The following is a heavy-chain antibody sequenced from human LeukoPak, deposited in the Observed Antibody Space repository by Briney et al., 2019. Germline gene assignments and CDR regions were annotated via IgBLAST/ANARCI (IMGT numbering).Heavy chain of an antibody. Sequence: GGSLRLSCAASGFNLNNYAMNWVRQAPGKRLEWVAAVTGPGDTTYYADSVKGRFIISRDSFKDTLYLQMNRLGAEDTALYYCAKGAAIDHWGQGTLVTVSS. CDR3: AKGAAIDH. V-gene: IGHV3-23*01. D-gene: IGHD2-21*01. CDR1: GFNLNNYA. J-gene: IGHJ4*02. CDR2: VTGPGDTT.